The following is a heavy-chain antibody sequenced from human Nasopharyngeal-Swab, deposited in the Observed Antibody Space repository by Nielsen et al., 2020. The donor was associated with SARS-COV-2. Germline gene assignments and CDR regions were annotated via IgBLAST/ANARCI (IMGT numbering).Heavy chain of an antibody. V-gene: IGHV3-33*06. D-gene: IGHD1-1*01. CDR1: GFTFSSYG. Sequence: GESLKISCAASGFTFSSYGMHWVRQAPGKGLEWVAVIWYDGSNKYYADSVKGRFTISRDNSKNTLYLQMNSLRAEDTAVYYCAKEEVYNWNDSGWFDPWGQGTLVTVSS. J-gene: IGHJ5*02. CDR2: IWYDGSNK. CDR3: AKEEVYNWNDSGWFDP.